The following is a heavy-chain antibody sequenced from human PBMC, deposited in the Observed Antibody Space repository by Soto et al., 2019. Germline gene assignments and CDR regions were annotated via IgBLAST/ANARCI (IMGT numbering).Heavy chain of an antibody. CDR3: ARVLRVLEWLQDGMDV. Sequence: QVQLVQSGAEVKKPGSSVKVSCKASGGTFSSYAISWVRQAPGQGLEWMGGIIPIFGTANYAQKFQGRVTITADKSTSTAYMELSSLRSEDTAVYYCARVLRVLEWLQDGMDVWGQGTTVTVSS. CDR2: IIPIFGTA. J-gene: IGHJ6*02. CDR1: GGTFSSYA. D-gene: IGHD3-3*01. V-gene: IGHV1-69*06.